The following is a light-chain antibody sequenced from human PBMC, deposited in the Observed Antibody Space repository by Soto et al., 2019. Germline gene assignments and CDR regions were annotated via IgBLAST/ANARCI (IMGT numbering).Light chain of an antibody. J-gene: IGLJ3*02. Sequence: QSVLTQPRSVSGSPGQSVTISCTGTSSDVGGYNYVSWYQQHPGKAPKLMIYDVSKRPSGVPDRFSGSKSGNTASLTISGLQAEDEADYYCAAWDDILNGWVFGGGTQLTVL. CDR2: DVS. V-gene: IGLV2-11*01. CDR3: AAWDDILNGWV. CDR1: SSDVGGYNY.